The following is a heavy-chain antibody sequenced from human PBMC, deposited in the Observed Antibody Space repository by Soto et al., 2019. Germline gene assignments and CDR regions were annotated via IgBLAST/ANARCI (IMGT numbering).Heavy chain of an antibody. Sequence: QVQLVESGGGVVQPGRSLRLSCAASGFTFSSYGMHWVRQAPGKGLEWVAVIWYDGSNKYYADSVKGRFTISRDNSKNTLYRQMNSLRAEDTAVYYCARDLWDSSGWQGEFDYWGQGTLVTVSS. V-gene: IGHV3-33*01. D-gene: IGHD6-19*01. CDR1: GFTFSSYG. CDR3: ARDLWDSSGWQGEFDY. J-gene: IGHJ4*02. CDR2: IWYDGSNK.